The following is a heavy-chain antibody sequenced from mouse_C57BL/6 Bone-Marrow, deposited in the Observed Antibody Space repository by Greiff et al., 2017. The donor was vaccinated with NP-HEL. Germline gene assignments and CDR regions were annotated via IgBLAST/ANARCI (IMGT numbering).Heavy chain of an antibody. J-gene: IGHJ2*01. CDR1: GYSITSDY. V-gene: IGHV3-8*01. CDR2: ISYSGST. Sequence: EVKLVESGPGLAKPSQTLSLTCSVTGYSITSDYWNWIRKFPGNKLEYMGYISYSGSTYYNPSLKSRISITRDTYKNQYYLQLNSVTTKDTATYYCSKTAQATREIDYWGQGTTLTVSS. D-gene: IGHD3-2*02. CDR3: SKTAQATREIDY.